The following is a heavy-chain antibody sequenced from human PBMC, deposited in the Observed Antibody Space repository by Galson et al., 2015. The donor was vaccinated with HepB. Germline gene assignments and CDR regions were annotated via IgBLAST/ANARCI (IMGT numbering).Heavy chain of an antibody. V-gene: IGHV3-30*18. Sequence: SLRLSCAASGFTFSTYGIHWVRQAPGQGPEWVAVISYDGSNKYYADSVKGRFTISRDNSRNSLYLQMNSLRAEDTAVYYCAKDGAEGGSVTDYYYGMDVWGQGTTVTVSS. CDR3: AKDGAEGGSVTDYYYGMDV. D-gene: IGHD2-21*02. CDR2: ISYDGSNK. CDR1: GFTFSTYG. J-gene: IGHJ6*02.